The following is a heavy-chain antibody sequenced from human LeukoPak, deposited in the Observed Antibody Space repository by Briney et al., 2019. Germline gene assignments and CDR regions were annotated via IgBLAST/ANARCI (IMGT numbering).Heavy chain of an antibody. CDR2: IIPIFGTA. V-gene: IGHV1-69*13. Sequence: ASVKVSCKASGGTFSSYAISWVRQAPGQGLEWMGGIIPIFGTANYAQKFQGRVTITADESTGTAYMELSSLRSEDTAVYYCARDGYGGNSGFYYWGQGTLVTVSS. D-gene: IGHD4-23*01. J-gene: IGHJ4*02. CDR3: ARDGYGGNSGFYY. CDR1: GGTFSSYA.